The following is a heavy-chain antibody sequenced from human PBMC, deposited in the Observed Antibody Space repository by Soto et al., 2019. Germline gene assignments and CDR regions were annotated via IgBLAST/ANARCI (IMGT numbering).Heavy chain of an antibody. Sequence: SETLSLTCIVSGNSLSSADYHWSWIRQSPGKDLEWFGFIYYSGSTNYNPSLKSRVTLSVDTSKNQFSLKLSSLTAADTAVYYCARRYGGNFDYWGQGTLVT. CDR3: ARRYGGNFDY. CDR1: GNSLSSADYH. V-gene: IGHV4-61*08. CDR2: IYYSGST. J-gene: IGHJ4*02. D-gene: IGHD1-26*01.